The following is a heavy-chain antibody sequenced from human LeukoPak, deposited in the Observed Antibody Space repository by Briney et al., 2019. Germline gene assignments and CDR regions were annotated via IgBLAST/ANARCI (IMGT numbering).Heavy chain of an antibody. V-gene: IGHV4-59*08. CDR1: GGSISSYY. D-gene: IGHD3-22*01. J-gene: IGHJ4*02. CDR2: IYYSGST. Sequence: KSSETLSLTCTVSGGSISSYYWTWIRQPPGKGLEWIGYIYYSGSTNYNPSLKSRVTISVDTSKNQFSPKLSSVTAADTAVYYCARQDYDSRGPFDYWGQGTLVTVSS. CDR3: ARQDYDSRGPFDY.